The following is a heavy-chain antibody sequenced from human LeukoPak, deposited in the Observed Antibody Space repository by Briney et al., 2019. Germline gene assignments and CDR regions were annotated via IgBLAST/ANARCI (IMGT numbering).Heavy chain of an antibody. CDR2: IIPIFGTA. Sequence: GASVKVSCKASGGTFGSYAISWVRQAPGQGLEWMGGIIPIFGTANCAQKFQGRVTITADESTSTAYMELSSLRSEDTAVYYCARGVVAARPVEWFDPWGQGTLVTVSS. D-gene: IGHD6-6*01. J-gene: IGHJ5*02. CDR1: GGTFGSYA. CDR3: ARGVVAARPVEWFDP. V-gene: IGHV1-69*01.